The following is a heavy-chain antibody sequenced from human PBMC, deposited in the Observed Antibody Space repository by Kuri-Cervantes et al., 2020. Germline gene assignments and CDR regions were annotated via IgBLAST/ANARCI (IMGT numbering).Heavy chain of an antibody. D-gene: IGHD3-3*01. CDR1: GYTFTGYY. CDR2: INPNSGGT. J-gene: IGHJ6*02. Sequence: ASVKVSCKASGYTFTGYYMHWVRQAPGQGLEWMGWINPNSGGTNYAQKFQGRVTMTRDTSISTAYMELSRLRSDDTVVYYCARESLDFWSGYYTNYYYGMDVWGQGTTVTVSS. CDR3: ARESLDFWSGYYTNYYYGMDV. V-gene: IGHV1-2*02.